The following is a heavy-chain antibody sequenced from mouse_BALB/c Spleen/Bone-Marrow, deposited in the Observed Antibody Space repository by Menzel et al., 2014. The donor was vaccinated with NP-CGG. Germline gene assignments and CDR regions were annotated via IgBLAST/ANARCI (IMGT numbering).Heavy chain of an antibody. CDR3: ARVYYGNLDH. D-gene: IGHD2-1*01. Sequence: QVQLQQPGAELVRPGSSVKISCKASGYAFSTYWMNWVKQRPGQGLEWIGQVSPGDGDTNYNGKFRGKATLTADKSSSTAYTQLSSLTSEDSAVYFCARVYYGNLDHWGQGTTLTVSS. CDR1: GYAFSTYW. CDR2: VSPGDGDT. V-gene: IGHV1-80*01. J-gene: IGHJ2*01.